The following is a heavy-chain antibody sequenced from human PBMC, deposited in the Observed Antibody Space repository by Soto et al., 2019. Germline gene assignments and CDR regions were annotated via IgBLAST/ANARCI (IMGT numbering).Heavy chain of an antibody. V-gene: IGHV3-30*18. Sequence: QPGGSLRLSCAASGFTFSSYGMHWVRQAPGKGLEWVAVISYDGSNKYYADSVKGRFTISRDNSKNTLYLQMNSLRAEDTAVYYCAKDRWYYYGSGSYKKYYYYYGMDVWGQGTTVTVSS. CDR3: AKDRWYYYGSGSYKKYYYYYGMDV. CDR1: GFTFSSYG. D-gene: IGHD3-10*01. J-gene: IGHJ6*02. CDR2: ISYDGSNK.